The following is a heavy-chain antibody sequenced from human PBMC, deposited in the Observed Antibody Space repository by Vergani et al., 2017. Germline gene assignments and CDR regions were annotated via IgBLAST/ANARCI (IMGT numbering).Heavy chain of an antibody. D-gene: IGHD3-10*01. Sequence: QVRLQESGPGLVKPSETLSLTCSVSGGSMSGYYWSCIRQPPGKELEWIGYMYHSGSTNYNPSLETRVTISGDTSKNQFSLKLNSVTAADTAVYYCGRVADFYGLGSRLLDLWGQGSLVTVSS. CDR2: MYHSGST. V-gene: IGHV4-59*01. CDR1: GGSMSGYY. CDR3: GRVADFYGLGSRLLDL. J-gene: IGHJ5*02.